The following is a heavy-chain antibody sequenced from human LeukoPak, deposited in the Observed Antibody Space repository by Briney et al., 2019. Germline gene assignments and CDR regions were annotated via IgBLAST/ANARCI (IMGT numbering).Heavy chain of an antibody. CDR2: IYYSGST. Sequence: SQTLSLTCTVSGGSISSGGYYWTWIRQHPEKGLEWIGYIYYSGSTYYNPSLKSRVTISVDTSKNQFSLKLSSVTAADTAVYFCARGERGYSYGCFDYWGQGTLVTVSS. V-gene: IGHV4-31*03. D-gene: IGHD5-18*01. CDR3: ARGERGYSYGCFDY. J-gene: IGHJ4*02. CDR1: GGSISSGGYY.